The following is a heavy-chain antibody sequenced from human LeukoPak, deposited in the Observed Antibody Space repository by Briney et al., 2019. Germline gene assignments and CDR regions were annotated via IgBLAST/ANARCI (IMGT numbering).Heavy chain of an antibody. CDR1: GFTFSFYA. Sequence: GGSLRLSCAASGFTFSFYAMTWVRQAPGKGLEWVSTISGSGDSTYYADSVKGRFTISRDNSMDTLYLHMNSLRAEDTAVYYGWFGELNYWGQGTLVTVSS. D-gene: IGHD3-10*01. CDR2: ISGSGDST. V-gene: IGHV3-23*01. CDR3: WFGELNY. J-gene: IGHJ4*02.